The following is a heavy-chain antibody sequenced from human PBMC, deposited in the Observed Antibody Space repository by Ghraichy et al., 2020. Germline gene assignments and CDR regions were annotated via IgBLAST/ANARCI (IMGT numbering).Heavy chain of an antibody. V-gene: IGHV1-2*02. J-gene: IGHJ4*02. CDR1: GYTFTGYY. CDR3: ARDVTPRPTYYSDSSNYAY. Sequence: ASVKVSCKASGYTFTGYYIHWVRQAPGQGLEWMGWNNTNSGDTNYPQKFQGRVTMTRDTSTRTAYMELRRLRFDDTAVYYCARDVTPRPTYYSDSSNYAYWGQGTLVTV. D-gene: IGHD3-22*01. CDR2: NNTNSGDT.